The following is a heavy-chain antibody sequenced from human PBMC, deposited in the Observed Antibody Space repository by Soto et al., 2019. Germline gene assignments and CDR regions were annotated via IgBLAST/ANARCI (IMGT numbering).Heavy chain of an antibody. Sequence: GGSLRLSCAASGFTFSSSAMSWVRQAPGKGLEWVSTISGSGGSTYYADSVKGRFTISRDNSKNTLYLQMNSLRAEDTAVYYCAKDRSGWYTFDYWGQGTLVNVSS. D-gene: IGHD6-19*01. CDR1: GFTFSSSA. J-gene: IGHJ4*02. CDR2: ISGSGGST. CDR3: AKDRSGWYTFDY. V-gene: IGHV3-23*01.